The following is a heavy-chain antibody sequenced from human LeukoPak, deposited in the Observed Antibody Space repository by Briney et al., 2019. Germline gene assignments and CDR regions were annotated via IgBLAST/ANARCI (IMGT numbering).Heavy chain of an antibody. CDR3: AKGYCTNGVCYLDY. D-gene: IGHD2-8*01. CDR2: ISSSSSYI. J-gene: IGHJ4*02. Sequence: PGGSLRLSCAASGFTYSSYSLNWLRQAPGKGLEWVSSISSSSSYIYYADSVKGRFTISRDNAKNSLYLQMNSLRAEDTAVYYCAKGYCTNGVCYLDYWGQGTLVTVSS. V-gene: IGHV3-21*01. CDR1: GFTYSSYS.